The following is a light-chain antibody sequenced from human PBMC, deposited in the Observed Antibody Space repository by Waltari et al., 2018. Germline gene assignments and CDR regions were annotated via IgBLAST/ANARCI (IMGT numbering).Light chain of an antibody. Sequence: EIEMTQSPATMSVSPGERATLSCRASQSVSSNLAWYQQKRGQAPRLLIYGASTRAAGIPARFSGSGSGTEFTLTISSLQSEDFAVYYCQHYNNWPHWTFGQGTKVEIK. CDR1: QSVSSN. CDR3: QHYNNWPHWT. V-gene: IGKV3-15*01. CDR2: GAS. J-gene: IGKJ1*01.